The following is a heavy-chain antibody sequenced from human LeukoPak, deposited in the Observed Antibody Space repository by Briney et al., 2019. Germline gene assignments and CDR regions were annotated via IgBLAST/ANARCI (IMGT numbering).Heavy chain of an antibody. Sequence: GGSLRLSCAASGFTFSTYEINWVRQAPGKGLEWLANIKQDGSEKYYVDSVKGRFTISRDNAKNSLYLQMNSLRAEDTAVYYCARSLYCGGDCYSGPFDYWGQGTLVTVSS. CDR2: IKQDGSEK. D-gene: IGHD2-21*02. J-gene: IGHJ4*02. CDR1: GFTFSTYE. CDR3: ARSLYCGGDCYSGPFDY. V-gene: IGHV3-7*01.